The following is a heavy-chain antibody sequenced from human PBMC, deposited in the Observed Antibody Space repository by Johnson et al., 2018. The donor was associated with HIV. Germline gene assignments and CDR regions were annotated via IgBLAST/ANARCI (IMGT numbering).Heavy chain of an antibody. V-gene: IGHV3-30*04. J-gene: IGHJ3*02. CDR3: ARPSDYYGSVRVDAFAI. CDR2: ISYDGSDK. Sequence: VQLVESGGGVVQPGRSLRLSCAASGFTFSSYAFHWVRQAPAKGLEWVASISYDGSDKYHADSVKGRCTISRDSSKNTLYLQMNSVRAGETAVYYGARPSDYYGSVRVDAFAIWGQGTIVTVSS. CDR1: GFTFSSYA. D-gene: IGHD3-10*01.